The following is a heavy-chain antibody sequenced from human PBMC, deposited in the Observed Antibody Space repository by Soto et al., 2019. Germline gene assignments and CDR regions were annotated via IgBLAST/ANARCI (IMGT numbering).Heavy chain of an antibody. D-gene: IGHD6-13*01. CDR2: ISWNSGSI. V-gene: IGHV3-9*01. CDR3: AKDRIAAAGTSRGGYMDV. CDR1: GFTFDDYA. Sequence: EVQLVESGGGLVQPGRSLRLSCAASGFTFDDYAMHWVRQAPGKGLEWVSGISWNSGSIGYADSVKGRFTISRDNAKNSLYLQMNSLRAEDTALYYCAKDRIAAAGTSRGGYMDVWGKGTTVTVSS. J-gene: IGHJ6*03.